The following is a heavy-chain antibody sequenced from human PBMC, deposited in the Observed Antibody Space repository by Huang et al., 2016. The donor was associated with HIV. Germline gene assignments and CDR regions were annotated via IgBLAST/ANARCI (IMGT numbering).Heavy chain of an antibody. V-gene: IGHV3-7*01. CDR2: IKQDESEK. Sequence: VASGGRLVQPGGSIRLSCVGSTFSFGAYWMSLVRQTPGEGLEWGANIKQDESEKYYVESVKGRFNISRDNAKKILVLQMDNVRVEDTATYYGATKTGAMDIWGQGTAVTVS. CDR1: TFSFGAYW. CDR3: ATKTGAMDI. D-gene: IGHD1-7*01. J-gene: IGHJ6*02.